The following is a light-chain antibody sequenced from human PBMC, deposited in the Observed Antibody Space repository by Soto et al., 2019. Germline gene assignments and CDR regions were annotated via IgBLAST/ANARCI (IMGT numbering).Light chain of an antibody. CDR3: ATWDDSLNGWV. V-gene: IGLV1-44*01. J-gene: IGLJ3*02. CDR1: RSNIGRNS. CDR2: STN. Sequence: QAVLTQPPSASGTPGQRVTISCSGSRSNIGRNSVSWYQQLAGTAPKLLIYSTNQRPSGVPDRFSGSRSGTSASLAISGLQSEDEADYYCATWDDSLNGWVFGGGTKLTVL.